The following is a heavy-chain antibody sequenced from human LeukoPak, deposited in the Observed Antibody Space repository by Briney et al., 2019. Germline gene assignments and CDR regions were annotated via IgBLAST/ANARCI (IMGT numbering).Heavy chain of an antibody. Sequence: PSQTLSLTCAVSGGSISSGTHYWNWIRQHPGQGLEWIGHIYNTGSAYYNPSLMSRVSISIDTSENQFSLKLSSVTAADTAVYYCASTHCASPSCYSYYYSGLDVWAKGPRSSSP. CDR2: IYNTGSA. CDR1: GGSISSGTHY. CDR3: ASTHCASPSCYSYYYSGLDV. J-gene: IGHJ6*02. D-gene: IGHD2-2*01. V-gene: IGHV4-31*11.